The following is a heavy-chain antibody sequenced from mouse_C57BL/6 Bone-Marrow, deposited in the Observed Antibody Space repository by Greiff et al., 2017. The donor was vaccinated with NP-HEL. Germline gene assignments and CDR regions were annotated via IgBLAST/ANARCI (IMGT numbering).Heavy chain of an antibody. Sequence: QVQLQQPGAELVMPGASVKLSCKASGYTFTSYWVHWVKQRPGQGLEWIGEIDPSDSYTNYNQKFKGKSTLTVDKSSSTAYMQLSSLTSEDSAVYYCARDYYYGSFYYAMDYWGQGTSVTVSS. V-gene: IGHV1-69*01. CDR1: GYTFTSYW. D-gene: IGHD1-1*01. CDR2: IDPSDSYT. J-gene: IGHJ4*01. CDR3: ARDYYYGSFYYAMDY.